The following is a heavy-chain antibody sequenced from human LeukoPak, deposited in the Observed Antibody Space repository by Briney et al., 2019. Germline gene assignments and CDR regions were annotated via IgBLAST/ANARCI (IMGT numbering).Heavy chain of an antibody. Sequence: ASVKVSCKASGYTFTGYYMHWVRQAPGQGLEWMGWINPNSGGTNYAQKFQGRVTMTRDTSISTAYMELSRLRSDDTAVYYCARTRYFDWLDAFDIRGQGTMVTVSS. D-gene: IGHD3-9*01. CDR1: GYTFTGYY. CDR2: INPNSGGT. J-gene: IGHJ3*02. V-gene: IGHV1-2*02. CDR3: ARTRYFDWLDAFDI.